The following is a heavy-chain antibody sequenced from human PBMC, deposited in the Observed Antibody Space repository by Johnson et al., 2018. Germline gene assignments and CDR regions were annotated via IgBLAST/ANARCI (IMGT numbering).Heavy chain of an antibody. CDR3: ARDRGERLLRGAFDS. D-gene: IGHD1-26*01. J-gene: IGHJ4*02. Sequence: VQLVQSGGAVVQXGRSRRLSCAASGFTFSGSVMHWVRQAPGKGLAWVAIIWFDGSHKYSAYSVQGRFTISRDNSKNTLYLQRNSLRVEDTAVYYCARDRGERLLRGAFDSWGQGTLVTVSS. CDR1: GFTFSGSV. V-gene: IGHV3-33*01. CDR2: IWFDGSHK.